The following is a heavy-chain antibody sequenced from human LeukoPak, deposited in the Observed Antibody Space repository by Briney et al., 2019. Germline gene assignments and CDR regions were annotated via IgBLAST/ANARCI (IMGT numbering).Heavy chain of an antibody. CDR1: GGSISSYY. D-gene: IGHD4-23*01. J-gene: IGHJ4*02. V-gene: IGHV4-59*01. CDR2: IYYSGST. Sequence: SETLSLTCTVSGGSISSYYWSWIRQPPGKGLEWIGYIYYSGSTNYNPSLKSRVTISVDTSKNQFSLKLSSVTAADTAVYYCARAPVVTEYYFDYWGQGTLVTVSS. CDR3: ARAPVVTEYYFDY.